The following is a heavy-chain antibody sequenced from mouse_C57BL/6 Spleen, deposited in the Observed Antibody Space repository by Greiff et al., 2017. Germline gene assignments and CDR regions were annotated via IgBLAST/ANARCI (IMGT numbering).Heavy chain of an antibody. CDR3: TRAPWTTVVAKGAWFAY. V-gene: IGHV5-9-1*02. D-gene: IGHD1-1*01. J-gene: IGHJ3*01. CDR2: ISSGGDYI. CDR1: GFTFSGYA. Sequence: EVKLVESGEGLVKPGGSLKLSCAASGFTFSGYAMSWVRQTPEKRLEWVAYISSGGDYIYYADTVKGRFTISRDNARNTLYLQMSSLKSEDTARYYCTRAPWTTVVAKGAWFAYWGQGTLVTVSA.